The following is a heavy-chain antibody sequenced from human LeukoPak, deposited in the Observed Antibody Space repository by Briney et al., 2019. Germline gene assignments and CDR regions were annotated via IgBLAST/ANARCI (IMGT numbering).Heavy chain of an antibody. CDR3: ESGGSGSYRLYYFDY. J-gene: IGHJ4*02. CDR1: GFTFSSYG. V-gene: IGHV3-30*02. CDR2: IRYDGSNK. D-gene: IGHD3-10*01. Sequence: PGGSLRLSCAASGFTFSSYGMHWVRQAPGKGLEWEAFIRYDGSNKYYADSVKGRFTISRDNSKNTLYLQMNSLRAEDTAVYYCESGGSGSYRLYYFDYWGQGTLVTVSS.